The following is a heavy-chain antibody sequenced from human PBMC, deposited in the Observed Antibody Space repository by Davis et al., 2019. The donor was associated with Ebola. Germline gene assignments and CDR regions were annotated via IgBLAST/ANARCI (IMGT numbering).Heavy chain of an antibody. V-gene: IGHV1-18*04. CDR3: ARAQFPTTSDH. Sequence: ASVKVSCKASGYTFTNYGITWVRQAPGQGLEWLGWINPHNGNTNYAQNVQGRVTMTTDTSTSTAYMEVGSLRSDDTAVYYCARAQFPTTSDHWGQGTLVSVSS. CDR2: INPHNGNT. CDR1: GYTFTNYG. J-gene: IGHJ4*02. D-gene: IGHD1-1*01.